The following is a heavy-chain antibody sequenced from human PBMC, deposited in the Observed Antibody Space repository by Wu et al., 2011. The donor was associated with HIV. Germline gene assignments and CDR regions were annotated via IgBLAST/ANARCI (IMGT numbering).Heavy chain of an antibody. D-gene: IGHD4-17*01. V-gene: IGHV1-69*14. CDR2: IIPMFDTA. Sequence: QVQLVQSGAEVKKPGSSVKVSCKASGGTFTSYAVSWVRLTPGQGLEWMGRIIPMFDTANYAQNFQSRLTITADKSTTTAYMELSSLRSEDTAVYYCARELRRDDYWGQGTLVTVSS. CDR3: ARELRRDDY. CDR1: GGTFTSYA. J-gene: IGHJ4*02.